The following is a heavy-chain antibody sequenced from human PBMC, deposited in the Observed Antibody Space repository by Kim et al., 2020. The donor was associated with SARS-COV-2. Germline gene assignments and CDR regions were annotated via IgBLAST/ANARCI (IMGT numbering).Heavy chain of an antibody. D-gene: IGHD1-26*01. CDR3: ARGAGGARPDF. V-gene: IGHV3-74*03. Sequence: TYADLVKGRFTISSDGANNMEYLQMNRLRAEDTAVYYCARGAGGARPDFWGQGTLVTVSS. J-gene: IGHJ4*02.